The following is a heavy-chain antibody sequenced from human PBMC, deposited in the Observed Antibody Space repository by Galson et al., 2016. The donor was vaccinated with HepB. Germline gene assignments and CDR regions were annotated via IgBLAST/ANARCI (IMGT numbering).Heavy chain of an antibody. D-gene: IGHD2-2*01. CDR1: GFTFSDYY. Sequence: SLRLSCAASGFTFSDYYMSWIRQAPGKGLEWISYISSSGSSIDYADSVKGRFTISRDNAKDSLYLQINSLRADDTAMYYCARDPLARVVPSGITWGQGTLVSVSS. J-gene: IGHJ4*02. V-gene: IGHV3-11*01. CDR3: ARDPLARVVPSGIT. CDR2: ISSSGSSI.